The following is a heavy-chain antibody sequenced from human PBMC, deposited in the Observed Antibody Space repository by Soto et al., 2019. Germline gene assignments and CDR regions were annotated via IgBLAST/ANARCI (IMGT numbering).Heavy chain of an antibody. CDR1: GFTFSSYD. CDR2: FSFYGRRDNT. CDR3: AKSLYNDNGGPKDH. V-gene: IGHV3-23*01. J-gene: IGHJ4*02. Sequence: EVQLLESGGGLVQPGGSLRLSCVGSGFTFSSYDMTWVRQAPGKGLEWVSSFSFYGRRDNTYYAASVKGRFTISRDNSRNTVYLQMDNLRVEDTAVYYCAKSLYNDNGGPKDHWGQGTLVTVSS. D-gene: IGHD1-1*01.